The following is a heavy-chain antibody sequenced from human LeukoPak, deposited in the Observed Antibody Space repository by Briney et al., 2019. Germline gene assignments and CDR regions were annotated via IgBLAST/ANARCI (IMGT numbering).Heavy chain of an antibody. CDR3: ARDSGRGYSYGEFDY. J-gene: IGHJ4*02. Sequence: ASVKVSCKASGGTFSSYAISWVRQAPGQGLEWMGRIIPILGIANYAQKFQGRVTITADKSTSTAYMELSSLRSEDTAVYYCARDSGRGYSYGEFDYWGQGTLVTVSS. V-gene: IGHV1-69*04. CDR1: GGTFSSYA. CDR2: IIPILGIA. D-gene: IGHD5-18*01.